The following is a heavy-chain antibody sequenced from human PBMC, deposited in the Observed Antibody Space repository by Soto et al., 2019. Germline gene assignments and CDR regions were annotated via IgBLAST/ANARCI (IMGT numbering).Heavy chain of an antibody. CDR3: TTDSSRLVVVAAIDY. CDR2: IKSKTDGGTT. J-gene: IGHJ4*02. V-gene: IGHV3-15*07. Sequence: EVQLVESGGGLVKPGGSLRLSCAASGFTFSNAWMNWVRQAPGKGLEWVGRIKSKTDGGTTDYAAPVKGRFTISRDDSKNTLYLQMNSLKTEDTAVYYCTTDSSRLVVVAAIDYWGQGTLVTVSS. D-gene: IGHD2-15*01. CDR1: GFTFSNAW.